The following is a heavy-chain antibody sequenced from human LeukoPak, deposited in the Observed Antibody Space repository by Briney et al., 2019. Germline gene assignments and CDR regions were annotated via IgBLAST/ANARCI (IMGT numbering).Heavy chain of an antibody. D-gene: IGHD5-18*01. Sequence: ASVKVSCKASGYTFTGYYIHWVRQAPGQGLEWMGRINPNTGGTDYAQKFQGRVTMTRDTSITTAYMELSRLTSDDTAIYYCAKAAIGYRWYFDYWGQGTLVTVSS. V-gene: IGHV1-2*06. CDR3: AKAAIGYRWYFDY. CDR1: GYTFTGYY. J-gene: IGHJ4*02. CDR2: INPNTGGT.